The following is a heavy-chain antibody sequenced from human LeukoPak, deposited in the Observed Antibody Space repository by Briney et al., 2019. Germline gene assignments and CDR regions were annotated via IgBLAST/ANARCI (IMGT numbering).Heavy chain of an antibody. CDR1: GFTFSNYA. D-gene: IGHD3-9*01. CDR3: AKDLTTIISPVDY. V-gene: IGHV3-23*01. CDR2: ISGSGDST. Sequence: GGSLGLSCAASGFTFSNYAMNWVRQAPGKGLEWVSSISGSGDSTYYADSVKGRFTISRDNSKNTLSLQMNSLRAEDTAVYYCAKDLTTIISPVDYWGQGTLVTVSS. J-gene: IGHJ4*02.